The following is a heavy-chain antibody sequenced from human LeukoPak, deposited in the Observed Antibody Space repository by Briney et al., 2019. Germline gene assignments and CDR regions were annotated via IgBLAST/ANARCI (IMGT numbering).Heavy chain of an antibody. CDR1: GYTFSGHY. Sequence: ASVKVSCKASGYTFSGHYMHWVRQAPGHGPEWMGWLNPSSGGTNYAQRFQGRVTMTRDTSISTAYMELSGLTSNDTAVYYCAGGTESRTDWSVIAFDIWGQGTMVTVSS. CDR3: AGGTESRTDWSVIAFDI. V-gene: IGHV1-2*02. D-gene: IGHD3/OR15-3a*01. J-gene: IGHJ3*02. CDR2: LNPSSGGT.